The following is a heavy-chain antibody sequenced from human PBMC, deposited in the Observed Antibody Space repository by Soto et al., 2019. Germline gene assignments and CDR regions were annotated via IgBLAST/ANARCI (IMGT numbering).Heavy chain of an antibody. Sequence: QVQLQESGPGLVKPSQTLSLTCTVSGDSMSSGGHYWTWVRQRPGKGLEWIGYIYHRGGAQYNPSLKSRTIISVDTSNKQFSLKMTSVSAADTAMYYCARQNMVVVGRSFDSWGQGTLVTVSS. D-gene: IGHD2-21*01. J-gene: IGHJ4*02. CDR1: GDSMSSGGHY. V-gene: IGHV4-31*03. CDR3: ARQNMVVVGRSFDS. CDR2: IYHRGGA.